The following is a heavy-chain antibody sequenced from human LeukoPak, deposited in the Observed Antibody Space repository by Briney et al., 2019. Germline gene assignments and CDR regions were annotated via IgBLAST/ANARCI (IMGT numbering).Heavy chain of an antibody. CDR2: IYSSGST. CDR1: VGSISSYY. Sequence: PSETLSLTCTVSVGSISSYYWSWIRQPPGKGLEWIGYIYSSGSTNYNPSLKSRVTISVDRSKNQFSLNLSSVTAADTAVYYCAREYYGSSGYYNDYWGQGALVTVSS. D-gene: IGHD3-22*01. J-gene: IGHJ4*02. CDR3: AREYYGSSGYYNDY. V-gene: IGHV4-59*01.